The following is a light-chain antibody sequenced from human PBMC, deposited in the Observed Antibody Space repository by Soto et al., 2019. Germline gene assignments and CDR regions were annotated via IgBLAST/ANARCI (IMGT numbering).Light chain of an antibody. Sequence: QSVLTQPPSVSAAPGRKVTISCSGSSSNIGGNSVSWYQQLPGTAPKLLIYDDNKRPSGIPDRFSGSKSGTPATLGITGFQTGDEADYYCGSWDSSLSAYVFGTGTKVTVL. CDR2: DDN. J-gene: IGLJ1*01. CDR3: GSWDSSLSAYV. CDR1: SSNIGGNS. V-gene: IGLV1-51*01.